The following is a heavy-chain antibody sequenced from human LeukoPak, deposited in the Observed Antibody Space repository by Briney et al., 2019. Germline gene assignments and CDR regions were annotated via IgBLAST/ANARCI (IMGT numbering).Heavy chain of an antibody. V-gene: IGHV3-48*03. CDR3: ASNCSGGSCYGAFDI. J-gene: IGHJ3*02. CDR2: ISTSGSTI. Sequence: GSLRLSCAASGFTFSSYEMNWVRQAPGKGLEWLSYISTSGSTIYYADSVKGRFTISRDNAKNTLYLQMNSLRAEDTAVYYCASNCSGGSCYGAFDIWGQGTMVTVSS. D-gene: IGHD2-15*01. CDR1: GFTFSSYE.